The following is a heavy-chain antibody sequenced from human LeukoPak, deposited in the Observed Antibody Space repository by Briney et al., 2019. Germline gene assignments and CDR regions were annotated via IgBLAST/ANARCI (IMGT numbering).Heavy chain of an antibody. CDR1: GFNFNNYN. CDR3: AREPTYSSSWYTSCDY. CDR2: ITLSSSSI. Sequence: GGSLRLSCAASGFNFNNYNMNWVRQAPGKGLEWVSYITLSSSSIYYTDSVKGRFTISRDNAKNSLYLQMNSLRAEDTAVYYCAREPTYSSSWYTSCDYWGQGTLVTVSS. V-gene: IGHV3-48*01. J-gene: IGHJ4*02. D-gene: IGHD6-13*01.